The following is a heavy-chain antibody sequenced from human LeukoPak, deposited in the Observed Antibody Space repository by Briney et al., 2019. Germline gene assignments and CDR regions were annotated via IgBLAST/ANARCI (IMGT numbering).Heavy chain of an antibody. CDR2: IYYSGNT. Sequence: PSETLSLTCTVSGGSISSYCWSWIRQPPGKGLEWIGYIYYSGNTNYNPSLKSRVTISVDTSKNQFSLKLSSVTAADTAVYYCARDRVTMVRGVPSGMDVWGEGTTVTVSS. CDR3: ARDRVTMVRGVPSGMDV. V-gene: IGHV4-59*01. CDR1: GGSISSYC. J-gene: IGHJ6*04. D-gene: IGHD3-10*01.